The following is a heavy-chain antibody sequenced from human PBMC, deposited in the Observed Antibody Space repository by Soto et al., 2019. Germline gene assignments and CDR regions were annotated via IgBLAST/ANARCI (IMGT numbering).Heavy chain of an antibody. Sequence: GGSLRLSCAASGFTFSSYAMHWVRQAPGKGLEWVAAISYDGSNKYYADSVKGRFTISRDNSKNTLYLQMNSLRAEDTAVYYCAKDIVVVPAADYDYFYYWGQGTLVTGSS. CDR1: GFTFSSYA. J-gene: IGHJ4*02. D-gene: IGHD2-2*01. CDR2: ISYDGSNK. CDR3: AKDIVVVPAADYDYFYY. V-gene: IGHV3-30*04.